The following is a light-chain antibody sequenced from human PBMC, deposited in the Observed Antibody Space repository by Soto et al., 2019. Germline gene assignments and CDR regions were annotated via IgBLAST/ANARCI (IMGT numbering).Light chain of an antibody. CDR2: EVS. CDR1: SSDVGGYNY. J-gene: IGLJ2*01. V-gene: IGLV2-8*01. Sequence: QSVLTQPPSASGSPGQSVTISCTGTSSDVGGYNYVSWYQQHPGKAPNLMIYEVSKRPSGVPDRFSGSKSGNTASLTVSGLQAEDEAEYYCSSYAGGNNLVFGGGTQLTVL. CDR3: SSYAGGNNLV.